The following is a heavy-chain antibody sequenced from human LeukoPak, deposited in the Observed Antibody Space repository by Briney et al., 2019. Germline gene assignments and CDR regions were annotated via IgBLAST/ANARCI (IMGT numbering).Heavy chain of an antibody. V-gene: IGHV3-72*01. Sequence: GGPLRLSCAASGFTCSDHYMDWVRQAPGQGLEWVGRIRNKAKSDTTEYAASVKGRFTVSRDDSKNSLYLQMNSLKTEDTAVYYCARTYYYDAGGYSLDSWGQGTLVTVSS. J-gene: IGHJ4*02. CDR3: ARTYYYDAGGYSLDS. D-gene: IGHD3-22*01. CDR1: GFTCSDHY. CDR2: IRNKAKSDTT.